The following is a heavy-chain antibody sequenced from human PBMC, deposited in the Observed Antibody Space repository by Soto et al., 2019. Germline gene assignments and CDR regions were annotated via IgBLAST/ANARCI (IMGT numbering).Heavy chain of an antibody. CDR3: AKVALSARNLDY. D-gene: IGHD6-25*01. Sequence: EVQLLESGGGLVQPGGSLRLSCAASGFTFSSYAMSWVGQAPGKGLEWVSAISGSGGSTYYADSVKGRFTISRDNSKNTLYLHMNSLRAEDTAVYYCAKVALSARNLDYWGQGTLVTVSS. CDR2: ISGSGGST. V-gene: IGHV3-23*01. J-gene: IGHJ4*02. CDR1: GFTFSSYA.